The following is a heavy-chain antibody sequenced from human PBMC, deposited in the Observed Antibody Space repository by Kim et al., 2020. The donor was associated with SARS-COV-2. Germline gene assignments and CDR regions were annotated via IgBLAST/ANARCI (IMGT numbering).Heavy chain of an antibody. Sequence: SETLSLTCTVSGGSISSSSYYWGWIRQPPGKGLEWIGSIFYTGSTYYNPSLKSRVTISVDTSKNQFSLKLSSVTAADTAVYCCARLYDYSNSWPGDYWGQGTLVTVSS. CDR1: GGSISSSSYY. CDR2: IFYTGST. V-gene: IGHV4-39*01. J-gene: IGHJ4*02. D-gene: IGHD6-13*01. CDR3: ARLYDYSNSWPGDY.